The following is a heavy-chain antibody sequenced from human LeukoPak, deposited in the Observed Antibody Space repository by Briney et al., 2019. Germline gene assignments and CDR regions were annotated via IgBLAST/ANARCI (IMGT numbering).Heavy chain of an antibody. J-gene: IGHJ4*02. CDR3: ARVVRGLFNLGD. Sequence: GGSLRLSCAASGFTFSSYSMNWVRQAPGKGLEWVSSISSSSYIYYADSVKGRFTVSRDNAKNSLFLQMNSLRDEDTAVYYCARVVRGLFNLGDWGQGTLVTVSS. D-gene: IGHD3-10*01. V-gene: IGHV3-21*06. CDR2: ISSSSYI. CDR1: GFTFSSYS.